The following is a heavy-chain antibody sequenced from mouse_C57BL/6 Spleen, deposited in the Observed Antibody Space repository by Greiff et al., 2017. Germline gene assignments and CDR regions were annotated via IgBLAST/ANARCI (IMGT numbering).Heavy chain of an antibody. CDR1: GFTFSDYG. J-gene: IGHJ4*01. CDR2: ISSGSSTI. Sequence: EVKLMESGGGLVKPGGSLKLSCAASGFTFSDYGMHWVRQAPEKGLEWVAYISSGSSTIYYADTVKGRFTISRDNAKTTLFLQMTSLRSEDTDMYYCARDLYYVNLYAMNYWGQGTSVTVSS. V-gene: IGHV5-17*01. D-gene: IGHD2-1*01. CDR3: ARDLYYVNLYAMNY.